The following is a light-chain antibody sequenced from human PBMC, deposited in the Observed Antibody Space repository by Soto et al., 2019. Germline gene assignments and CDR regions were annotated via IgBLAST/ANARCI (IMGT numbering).Light chain of an antibody. J-gene: IGKJ1*01. CDR3: QQRGTWPT. CDR2: DAS. Sequence: ESVLTQSPVTLSLSPGDRATLSCTASQIVSGYVAWYQQKPGQPPRLLIYDASSRANGIPARFTGSGSGTDFSLTISSLEPEDFAVYYCQQRGTWPTFGQGTKVDIK. V-gene: IGKV3-11*01. CDR1: QIVSGY.